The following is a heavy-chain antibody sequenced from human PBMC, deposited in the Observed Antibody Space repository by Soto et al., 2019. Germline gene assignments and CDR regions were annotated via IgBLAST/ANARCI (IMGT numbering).Heavy chain of an antibody. CDR1: GFTFSSYS. V-gene: IGHV3-48*01. CDR2: IISSSSTI. J-gene: IGHJ6*03. CDR3: ARDRITIFGVVIIQPAMDV. D-gene: IGHD3-3*01. Sequence: PGGSLRLSCAASGFTFSSYSMNWVRQAPGKGLEWVSYIISSSSTIYYADSVKGRFTISRDNAKNSLYLQMNSLRAEDTAVYYCARDRITIFGVVIIQPAMDVWGKGTTVTVSS.